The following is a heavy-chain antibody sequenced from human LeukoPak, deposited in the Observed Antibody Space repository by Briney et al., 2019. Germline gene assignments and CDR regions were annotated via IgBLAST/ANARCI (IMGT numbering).Heavy chain of an antibody. V-gene: IGHV3-53*01. CDR3: ARDGDYGSGSF. D-gene: IGHD3-10*01. CDR2: IYSNGNA. CDR1: GFTVRGNY. J-gene: IGHJ4*02. Sequence: GGSLRLSCAASGFTVRGNYMSWIRQAPGKGLDRVSVIYSNGNAYYADSVKGRFTISRDNPKNMVYLQMNSLRAEDTAIYFCARDGDYGSGSFWGQGTLVTVSS.